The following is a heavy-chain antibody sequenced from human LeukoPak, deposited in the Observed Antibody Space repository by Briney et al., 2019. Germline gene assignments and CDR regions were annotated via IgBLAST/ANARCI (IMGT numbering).Heavy chain of an antibody. V-gene: IGHV4-30-4*01. Sequence: SETLSLTCTVSGGSISSGDYYWSWIRQPPGKGLEWIAYMYYSGSTYYSPSLKSRVTMSADTSKNQLSLKLSSVTAADTAVYYCARPYYYDSRIDPWGQGILVTVSS. D-gene: IGHD3-22*01. CDR1: GGSISSGDYY. CDR2: MYYSGST. CDR3: ARPYYYDSRIDP. J-gene: IGHJ5*02.